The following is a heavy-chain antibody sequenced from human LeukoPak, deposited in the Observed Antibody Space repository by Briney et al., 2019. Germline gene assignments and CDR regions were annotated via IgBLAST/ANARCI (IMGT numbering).Heavy chain of an antibody. V-gene: IGHV3-53*01. Sequence: GGSLRLSCAASGFTVSSNYMSWVRQAPGKGLEWVSVIYSGGSTYYADSVKGRFTISRDNSKNTLYLQMNSLRAEDTAVYYCARGPHYYDSSGYYDYWGQGTPVTVSS. CDR1: GFTVSSNY. D-gene: IGHD3-22*01. CDR3: ARGPHYYDSSGYYDY. CDR2: IYSGGST. J-gene: IGHJ4*02.